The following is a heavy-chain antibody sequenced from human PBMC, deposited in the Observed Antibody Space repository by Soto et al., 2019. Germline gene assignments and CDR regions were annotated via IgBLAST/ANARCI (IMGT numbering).Heavy chain of an antibody. Sequence: ASVKVSCKASGYTFTTYAIHWVRQAPGQRLEWMGWINAGRGNTKYSQKFQDRVTITRDTSATTAYIEVSSLRSEDTAVYYCARELNTGTTGPHLFASRGQGSSVIVSS. J-gene: IGHJ5*01. CDR2: INAGRGNT. CDR1: GYTFTTYA. V-gene: IGHV1-3*01. CDR3: ARELNTGTTGPHLFAS. D-gene: IGHD1-1*01.